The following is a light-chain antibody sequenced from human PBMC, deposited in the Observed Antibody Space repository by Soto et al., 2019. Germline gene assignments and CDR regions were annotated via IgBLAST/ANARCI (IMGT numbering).Light chain of an antibody. J-gene: IGLJ2*01. Sequence: QSVLTQPASVSGSPGQSITISCTGTSSDVGGYDYVSWYQQHQGKAPKLMIYDVSNRPSGLSNRFSGSKSGNTASLTISGLQDEDEADYYCSSYTSGSTLVVGGGTKLAVL. CDR2: DVS. CDR1: SSDVGGYDY. CDR3: SSYTSGSTLV. V-gene: IGLV2-14*01.